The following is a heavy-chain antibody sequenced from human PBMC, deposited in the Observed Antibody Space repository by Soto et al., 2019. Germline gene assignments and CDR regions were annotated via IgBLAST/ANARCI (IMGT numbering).Heavy chain of an antibody. Sequence: ASVKVSCKASGYTFTSYYMHWVRQAPGQGLEWMGIINPSGGSTSYAQKFQGRVTMTRDTSTSTVYMELSSLRSEDTAVYYCAREEGGYDILTGYYKAHHFDYWGQGVPVTVSS. V-gene: IGHV1-46*01. CDR3: AREEGGYDILTGYYKAHHFDY. J-gene: IGHJ4*02. CDR1: GYTFTSYY. D-gene: IGHD3-9*01. CDR2: INPSGGST.